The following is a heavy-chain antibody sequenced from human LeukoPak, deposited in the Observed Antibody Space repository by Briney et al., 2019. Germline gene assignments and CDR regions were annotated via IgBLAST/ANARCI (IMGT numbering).Heavy chain of an antibody. Sequence: PSETLSLTCAVYGGSFSGYYWSWIRQPPGKGLEWIGEINHSGGTNYNPSLKSRVTISVDTSKNQFSLKLSSVTAADTAVYYCARSRVLRFLEWSPRGWFDPWGQGTLVTVSS. CDR1: GGSFSGYY. J-gene: IGHJ5*02. CDR3: ARSRVLRFLEWSPRGWFDP. CDR2: INHSGGT. V-gene: IGHV4-34*01. D-gene: IGHD3-3*01.